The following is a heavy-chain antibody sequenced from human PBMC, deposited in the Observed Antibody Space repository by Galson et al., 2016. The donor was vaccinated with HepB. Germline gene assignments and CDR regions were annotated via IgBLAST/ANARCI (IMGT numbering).Heavy chain of an antibody. Sequence: SLRLSCAASGFTFSSYSMNWVRQAPGKGLEWVSSISSSSSYIYYAASVKGRFTISRDSAKNSLYLQMNSLRAEDTAVYYCARGDIVGAIFDYWGQGTLVTVSS. V-gene: IGHV3-21*01. CDR3: ARGDIVGAIFDY. CDR2: ISSSSSYI. CDR1: GFTFSSYS. J-gene: IGHJ4*02. D-gene: IGHD1-26*01.